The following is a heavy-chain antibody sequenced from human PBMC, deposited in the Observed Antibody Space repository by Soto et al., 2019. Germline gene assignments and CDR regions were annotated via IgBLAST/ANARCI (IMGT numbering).Heavy chain of an antibody. CDR3: AKDTSISRYDMDV. D-gene: IGHD3-3*02. J-gene: IGHJ6*03. CDR1: GFTISNFA. CDR2: ITGSTGTT. V-gene: IGHV3-23*01. Sequence: ELQILESGGGSVQRGGSLRLSCAASGFTISNFAMSWVRHAPGKGLEWVSEITGSTGTTYYADSVRGRFIISRDNSKNTLPLQMNSLRAEDTAVYYCAKDTSISRYDMDVWGKGTTVTVSS.